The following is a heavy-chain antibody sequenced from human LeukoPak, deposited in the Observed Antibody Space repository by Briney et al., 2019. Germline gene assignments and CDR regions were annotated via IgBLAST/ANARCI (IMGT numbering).Heavy chain of an antibody. CDR1: GGTFTSYA. V-gene: IGHV1-69*01. Sequence: ASVKVSCNASGGTFTSYAISWVRHPPGQGLEWMGGIIPILGTANYAQKFQSRVTITAEESASTAYMELSILRSEDTAVYYCARESVVVVAATSYNWFDPWGQGTLVTVSS. J-gene: IGHJ5*02. D-gene: IGHD2-15*01. CDR3: ARESVVVVAATSYNWFDP. CDR2: IIPILGTA.